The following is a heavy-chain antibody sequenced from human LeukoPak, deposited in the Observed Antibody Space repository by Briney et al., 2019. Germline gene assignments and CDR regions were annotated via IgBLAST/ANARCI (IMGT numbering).Heavy chain of an antibody. V-gene: IGHV3-21*01. J-gene: IGHJ5*02. Sequence: NPGGSLRLSCVASGFTFSSYSMNWVRQAPGKGLEWVSSISSSSRYIYYADSVKGRFTISRDNAKNSLFLQLNSLRAEDTAVYYCARCGGAAGTTTIGSNWFDPWGQGTMVTVSS. CDR3: ARCGGAAGTTTIGSNWFDP. CDR1: GFTFSSYS. CDR2: ISSSSRYI. D-gene: IGHD6-13*01.